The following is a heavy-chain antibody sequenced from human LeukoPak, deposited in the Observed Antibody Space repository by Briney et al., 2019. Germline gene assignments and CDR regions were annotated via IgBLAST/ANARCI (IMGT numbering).Heavy chain of an antibody. CDR2: IRYDGSNK. V-gene: IGHV3-30*02. Sequence: GGSLRLSCAASGFTFSSYGMHWVRQAPGKGLEWVAFIRYDGSNKYYADSVKGRFTISRDNSKNTLYLQMNSLRAEDTAVYYCARDFEYSSSKSPYYYYYYMDVWGKGTTVTVSS. J-gene: IGHJ6*03. D-gene: IGHD6-6*01. CDR1: GFTFSSYG. CDR3: ARDFEYSSSKSPYYYYYYMDV.